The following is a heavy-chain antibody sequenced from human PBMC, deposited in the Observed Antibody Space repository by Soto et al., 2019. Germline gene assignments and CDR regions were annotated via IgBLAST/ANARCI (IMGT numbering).Heavy chain of an antibody. D-gene: IGHD1-26*01. V-gene: IGHV4-39*02. Sequence: SEPLSLTCTFSGASFTSNSYFWGWIRQTPGKGLDWIGEINHSGITEYNPSLKSRVTISVDTSKNHFYLRLSSVTAADTAVYYGARGRVGTTKWNWFGPWGQGTRVNVS. CDR2: INHSGIT. J-gene: IGHJ5*02. CDR3: ARGRVGTTKWNWFGP. CDR1: GASFTSNSYF.